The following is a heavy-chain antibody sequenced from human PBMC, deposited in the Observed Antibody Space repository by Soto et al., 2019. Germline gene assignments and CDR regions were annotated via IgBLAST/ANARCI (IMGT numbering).Heavy chain of an antibody. Sequence: EVQLVESGGGLVQPGGSLRLSCAASGFAFSSYAMNWVRQAPGKGLEWVSYISSSSSHVSYADSVKGRFTISRDNAKNSLYLQMSSLRDDDTAVYYCARDYGYNSSWSPSSDYWGQGSLVTVSS. CDR1: GFAFSSYA. CDR3: ARDYGYNSSWSPSSDY. V-gene: IGHV3-48*02. J-gene: IGHJ4*02. D-gene: IGHD6-13*01. CDR2: ISSSSSHV.